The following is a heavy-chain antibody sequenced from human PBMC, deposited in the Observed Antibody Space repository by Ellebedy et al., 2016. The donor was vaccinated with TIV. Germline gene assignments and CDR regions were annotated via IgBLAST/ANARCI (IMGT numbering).Heavy chain of an antibody. V-gene: IGHV3-23*01. Sequence: PGGSLRLSCAASGFTFSTSAVSWVRQAPGKELEWVSVMSGSGGATFYADSVKGRFTVSRDNSKNTLYLQMNSLRAEDTARYYCAKAPVYYDRTGYPTYLFDSWGQGTLVTVSS. D-gene: IGHD3-22*01. CDR3: AKAPVYYDRTGYPTYLFDS. CDR2: MSGSGGAT. J-gene: IGHJ4*02. CDR1: GFTFSTSA.